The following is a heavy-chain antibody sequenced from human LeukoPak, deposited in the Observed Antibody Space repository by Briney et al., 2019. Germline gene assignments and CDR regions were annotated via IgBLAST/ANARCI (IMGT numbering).Heavy chain of an antibody. J-gene: IGHJ6*02. CDR3: ARRMVRGVHYYYGMDV. CDR2: IYPGDSDT. D-gene: IGHD3-10*01. V-gene: IGHV5-51*01. CDR1: GYGFTNYW. Sequence: GESLKISCKGSGYGFTNYWVGWVRQMPGKGLEWMGIIYPGDSDTRYRPSFLGQVTISADKSISTAYLQWSSLKASDTAMYYCARRMVRGVHYYYGMDVWGQGTTVTVSS.